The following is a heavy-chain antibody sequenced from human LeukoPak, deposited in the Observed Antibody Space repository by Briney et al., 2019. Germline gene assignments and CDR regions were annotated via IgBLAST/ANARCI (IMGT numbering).Heavy chain of an antibody. CDR3: AGLRAGTPYNWFDP. Sequence: SETLSLTCGVSGGSISSSSYYWGWIRQPPGKGLEWMASIYYGGSTYYNPSLKSRVTISVDTSKNQFSLKVSSVTAADTAVYYCAGLRAGTPYNWFDPWGQGALVTVSS. V-gene: IGHV4-39*01. D-gene: IGHD2-2*01. CDR2: IYYGGST. J-gene: IGHJ5*02. CDR1: GGSISSSSYY.